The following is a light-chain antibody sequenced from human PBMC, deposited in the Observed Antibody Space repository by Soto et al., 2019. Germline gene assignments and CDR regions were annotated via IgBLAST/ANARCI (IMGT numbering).Light chain of an antibody. CDR3: AAWDGSLSGWV. CDR2: SND. J-gene: IGLJ3*02. CDR1: SSNIGSNT. V-gene: IGLV1-44*01. Sequence: QSVLTQAPSASGTPGQRVTISCSGSSSNIGSNTVSWYQQVPGTAPKVLIYSNDQRPSGVPDRFSGSKSCTSASLAIGGLQSEDESDYYCAAWDGSLSGWVFGGGTKVTVL.